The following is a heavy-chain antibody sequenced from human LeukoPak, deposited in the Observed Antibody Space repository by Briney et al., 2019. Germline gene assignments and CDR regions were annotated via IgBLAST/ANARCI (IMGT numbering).Heavy chain of an antibody. CDR1: GITLSSYW. V-gene: IGHV3-7*01. CDR2: IKQDGSEK. Sequence: QPGGSLRLSCAASGITLSSYWMSWVRQAPGKGLEWVAQIKQDGSEKYYVDSVKGRFTVSRDNAKNSLYLQMNSLRAEDTAVYYCARVCPIVVVTAMRGNSAFDIWGQGTMVTVSS. CDR3: ARVCPIVVVTAMRGNSAFDI. D-gene: IGHD2-21*02. J-gene: IGHJ3*02.